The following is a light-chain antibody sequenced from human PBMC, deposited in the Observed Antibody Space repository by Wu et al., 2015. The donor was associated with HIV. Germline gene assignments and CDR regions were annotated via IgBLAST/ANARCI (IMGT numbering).Light chain of an antibody. J-gene: IGKJ1*01. V-gene: IGKV1-39*01. Sequence: DIQMTQSPSSLSASIGDRVTITCRASQNITNFLTWYQQKPGKAPYLLIYAASSLQSGVPSRFSGSGSGTDFTLSIKSLQPEDFATYYCQQSDTTPWTFGQGTKVEFK. CDR1: QNITNF. CDR3: QQSDTTPWT. CDR2: AAS.